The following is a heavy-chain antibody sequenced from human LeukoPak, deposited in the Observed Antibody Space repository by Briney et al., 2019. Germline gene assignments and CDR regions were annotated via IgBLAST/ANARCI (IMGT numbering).Heavy chain of an antibody. J-gene: IGHJ4*02. CDR2: ISSSSSTI. Sequence: GGSLRLSCAASGFTFSSYAMHWVRQAPGKGLEWVSYISSSSSTIYYADSVKGRFTISRDNAKNSLYLQMNSLRAEDTAVYYCASNPPLQLLGALDYWGQGTLVTVSS. V-gene: IGHV3-48*01. CDR1: GFTFSSYA. D-gene: IGHD2-2*01. CDR3: ASNPPLQLLGALDY.